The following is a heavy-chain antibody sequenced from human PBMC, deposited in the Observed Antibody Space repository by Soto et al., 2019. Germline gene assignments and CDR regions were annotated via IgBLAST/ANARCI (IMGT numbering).Heavy chain of an antibody. J-gene: IGHJ4*01. Sequence: PGGSLRLSCVASGFPFGYYWMSWVSQAPGKGLEWLATIKMDASEKKYVDSVKGRFTMSRDNAKNPLYLQMDSLRTEETAVYYSARDSGYGSVNSVNHYLDFWGHGTLVTVSS. V-gene: IGHV3-7*01. CDR1: GFPFGYYW. CDR2: IKMDASEK. D-gene: IGHD3-10*01. CDR3: ARDSGYGSVNSVNHYLDF.